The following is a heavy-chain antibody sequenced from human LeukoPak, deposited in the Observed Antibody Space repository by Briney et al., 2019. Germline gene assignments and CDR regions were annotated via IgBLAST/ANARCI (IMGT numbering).Heavy chain of an antibody. J-gene: IGHJ4*02. CDR2: IYHSGST. V-gene: IGHV4-30-2*01. CDR3: ARTTVVKERYEHFDY. CDR1: GGSISSGGYS. Sequence: PSETLSLTCAVSGGSISSGGYSWSWIRQPPGKGLEWIGYIYHSGSTYYNPSLKSRVTISVDRSKNQFSLKLSSVTAADTAVYYCARTTVVKERYEHFDYWGQGTLVTVSS. D-gene: IGHD4-23*01.